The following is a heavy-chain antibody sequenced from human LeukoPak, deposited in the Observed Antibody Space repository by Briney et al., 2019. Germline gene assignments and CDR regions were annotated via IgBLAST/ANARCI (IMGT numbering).Heavy chain of an antibody. Sequence: PGGSLRLSCAASGFTFSTYAMSWVRQAPGKGLEWVSVVSGTGGRTYYADSVKGRFTISRENSKNTLYLQMNSLRAEDTAVYYCAKVRLYGDYPEIDYWGQGTLVAVSS. V-gene: IGHV3-23*01. CDR1: GFTFSTYA. CDR3: AKVRLYGDYPEIDY. D-gene: IGHD4-17*01. J-gene: IGHJ4*02. CDR2: VSGTGGRT.